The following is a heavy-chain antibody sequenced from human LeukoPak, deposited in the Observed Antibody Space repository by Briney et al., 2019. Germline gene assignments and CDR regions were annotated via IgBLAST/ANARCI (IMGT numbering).Heavy chain of an antibody. D-gene: IGHD3-22*01. V-gene: IGHV3-11*04. CDR2: ISSSGSII. Sequence: GGSLRLSCAASGFTFSDYYMTWIRQAPGKGREWVSYISSSGSIIYYADSVKGRFIISRDNAKTSLYLQMNSLRAEDTAVYFCARVGYDSSGRFDYWGQGTLVTVSS. CDR1: GFTFSDYY. J-gene: IGHJ4*02. CDR3: ARVGYDSSGRFDY.